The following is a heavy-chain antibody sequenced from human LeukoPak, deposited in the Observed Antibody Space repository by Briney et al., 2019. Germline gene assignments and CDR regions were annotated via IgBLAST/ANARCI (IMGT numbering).Heavy chain of an antibody. D-gene: IGHD2-8*01. CDR2: IYYSGST. J-gene: IGHJ5*02. V-gene: IGHV4-59*05. CDR1: GFTFSRYW. Sequence: PGGSLRLSCAASGFTFSRYWMHWVRQAPGKGLEWIGSIYYSGSTSYNPSLKSRVTISVDTSKNQFSLKLSSVTAADTAVYYCARLPGGSWYCSNGVCYTIDPWGQGTLVTVSS. CDR3: ARLPGGSWYCSNGVCYTIDP.